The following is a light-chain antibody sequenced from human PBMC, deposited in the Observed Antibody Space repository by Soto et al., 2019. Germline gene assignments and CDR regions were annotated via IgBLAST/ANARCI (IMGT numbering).Light chain of an antibody. J-gene: IGKJ3*01. CDR3: QQYGSAVT. V-gene: IGKV3-20*01. CDR2: GAS. CDR1: QTISRSY. Sequence: EIVLTQSPGNLSLSPGERATLSCRASQTISRSYLGWYQQKPGQAPRVLMTGASNSATGVPDRFSGSGSGTDFTLTISRLEPEYSASYYCQQYGSAVTFGPGTKVEIK.